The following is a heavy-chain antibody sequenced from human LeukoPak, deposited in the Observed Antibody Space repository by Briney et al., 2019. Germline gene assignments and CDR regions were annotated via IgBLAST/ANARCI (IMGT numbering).Heavy chain of an antibody. CDR2: XIPIFGIA. D-gene: IGHD3-22*01. CDR1: GGTFSSYA. V-gene: IGHV1-69*17. Sequence: GASVKVSCKASGGTFSSYAISWVRQAPGQGLEWMXXXIPIFGIANYAQKFQGRVTITADKSTSTAYMELSSLRSEDTAVYYCARDVGHSSGYYYNWFDPWGQGTLVTVSS. CDR3: ARDVGHSSGYYYNWFDP. J-gene: IGHJ5*02.